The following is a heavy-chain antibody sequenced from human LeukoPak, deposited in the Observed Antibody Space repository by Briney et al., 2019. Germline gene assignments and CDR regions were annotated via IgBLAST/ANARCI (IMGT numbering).Heavy chain of an antibody. CDR3: AYDYYGSGSYYKGNWFDP. CDR1: GFTFSSYA. CDR2: ISGSGGST. D-gene: IGHD3-10*01. V-gene: IGHV3-23*01. J-gene: IGHJ5*02. Sequence: GSLRLSCAASGFTFSSYAMSWVRQAPGKGLEWVSAISGSGGSTYYADSVKGRFTISRDNSKNTLYLQMNSLRAEDTAVYYCAYDYYGSGSYYKGNWFDPWGQGTLVTVSS.